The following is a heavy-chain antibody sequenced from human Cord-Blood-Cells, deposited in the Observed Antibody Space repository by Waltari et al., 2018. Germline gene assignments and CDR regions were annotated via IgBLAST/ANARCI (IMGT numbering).Heavy chain of an antibody. J-gene: IGHJ4*02. CDR1: GGSVSRGSCY. CDR2: IYYSRRS. CDR3: AKSAGAASTGRFQFDY. D-gene: IGHD6-25*01. V-gene: IGHV4-61*01. Sequence: QVQLQEPGPGLVKPSETRSLTCTASGGSVSRGSCYWRWIRQPQGEGLEWIGYIYYSRRSAHNPSLKSRVTIAVDTTKTQFSLKLSSVTAADAAVYYCAKSAGAASTGRFQFDYWGQGTLVTVSS.